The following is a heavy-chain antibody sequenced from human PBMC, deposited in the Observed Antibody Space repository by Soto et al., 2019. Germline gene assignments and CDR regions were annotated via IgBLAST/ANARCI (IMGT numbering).Heavy chain of an antibody. CDR1: GGTFSSYA. D-gene: IGHD6-6*01. J-gene: IGHJ4*02. CDR3: ARGYLKGDEYSSPLDY. CDR2: IIPIFGTA. Sequence: GASVKVSCKASGGTFSSYAISWVRQAPGQGLEWMGGIIPIFGTANYAQKFQGRVTITADESTSTAYMELSSLRSEDTAVYYCARGYLKGDEYSSPLDYWGQGTLVTVSS. V-gene: IGHV1-69*13.